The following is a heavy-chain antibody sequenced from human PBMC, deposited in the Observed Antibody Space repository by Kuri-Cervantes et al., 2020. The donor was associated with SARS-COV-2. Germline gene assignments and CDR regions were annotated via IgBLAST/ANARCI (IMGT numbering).Heavy chain of an antibody. CDR1: GGSISSHY. J-gene: IGHJ4*02. D-gene: IGHD3-10*01. CDR3: ARVVRGVVDY. V-gene: IGHV4-59*11. CDR2: IYYSGST. Sequence: GSLRLSCTVSGGSISSHYWSWIRQPPGKGLEWIGYIYYSGSTNHNPSLKSRVTISVDTSKNQFSLKLSSVTAADTAVYYCARVVRGVVDYWGQGTLVTVSS.